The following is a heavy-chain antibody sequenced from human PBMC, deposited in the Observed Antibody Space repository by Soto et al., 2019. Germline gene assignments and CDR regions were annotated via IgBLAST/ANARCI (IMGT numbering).Heavy chain of an antibody. CDR3: ARDGGEAGIEF. J-gene: IGHJ4*02. D-gene: IGHD6-13*01. Sequence: SETLSLTCTVSGGSISSYYWSWIRQPPGKGLEWIGYIYYSGSTNYNPSLKSRVTISVDTSKNQFSLKLSSVTAADTAVFYCARDGGEAGIEFWGQGTRVTVSS. CDR1: GGSISSYY. CDR2: IYYSGST. V-gene: IGHV4-59*12.